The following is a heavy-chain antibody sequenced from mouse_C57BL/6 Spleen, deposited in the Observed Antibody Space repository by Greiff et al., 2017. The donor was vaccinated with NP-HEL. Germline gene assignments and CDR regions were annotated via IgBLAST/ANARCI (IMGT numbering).Heavy chain of an antibody. Sequence: VQRVESGAELVKPGASVKISCKASGYAFSSYWMNWVKQRPGKGLEWIGQIYPGDGDTNYNGKFKGKATLTADKSSSTAYMQLSSLTSEDSAVYFCARSGYYGSSDYYAMDYWGQGTSVTVSS. CDR2: IYPGDGDT. D-gene: IGHD1-1*01. CDR3: ARSGYYGSSDYYAMDY. V-gene: IGHV1-80*01. CDR1: GYAFSSYW. J-gene: IGHJ4*01.